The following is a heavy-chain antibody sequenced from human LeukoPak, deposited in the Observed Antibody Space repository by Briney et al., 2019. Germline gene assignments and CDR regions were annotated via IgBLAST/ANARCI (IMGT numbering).Heavy chain of an antibody. V-gene: IGHV1-2*02. J-gene: IGHJ1*01. Sequence: GAAVTVSFKASGYTFTGYYMHWVRQAPGQGLEWMGWINPNSGGTNYAQKFQGRVTMTRDTSISTAYMELSRLRSDDTAVYYCARHSFPYYYDSSGYGPDFQHWGQGTLVTVSS. CDR3: ARHSFPYYYDSSGYGPDFQH. D-gene: IGHD3-22*01. CDR2: INPNSGGT. CDR1: GYTFTGYY.